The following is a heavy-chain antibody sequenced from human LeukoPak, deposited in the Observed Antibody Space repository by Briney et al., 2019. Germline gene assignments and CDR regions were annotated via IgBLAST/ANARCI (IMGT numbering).Heavy chain of an antibody. V-gene: IGHV1-69*01. CDR3: ARGGGFGELLPLDY. J-gene: IGHJ4*02. D-gene: IGHD3-10*01. CDR1: GGTFSSYA. CDR2: IIPIFGTA. Sequence: SVKVSCKASGGTFSSYAISWVRQAPGQGLEWMGGIIPIFGTANYAQKFQGRVTITADESTSTAYMELSSLRSEDTAVYYCARGGGFGELLPLDYWGQGTLITVSS.